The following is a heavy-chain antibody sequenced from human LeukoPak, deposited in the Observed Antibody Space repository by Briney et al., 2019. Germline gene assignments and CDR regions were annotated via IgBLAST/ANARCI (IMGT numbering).Heavy chain of an antibody. CDR3: AREKEVQQQLEWWFDP. V-gene: IGHV3-48*04. CDR1: GFTFSRYT. D-gene: IGHD6-13*01. CDR2: ISSSGNTK. J-gene: IGHJ5*02. Sequence: QSGGSLRLSCAASGFTFSRYTMNWVRQAPGKGLEWVSYISSSGNTKYYADSVKGRFTISRDNAKNSLYLQMNSLRAEDTAVYYCAREKEVQQQLEWWFDPWGQGTLVTVSS.